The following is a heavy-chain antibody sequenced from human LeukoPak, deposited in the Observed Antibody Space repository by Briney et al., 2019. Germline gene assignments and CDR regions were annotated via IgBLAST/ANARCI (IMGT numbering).Heavy chain of an antibody. J-gene: IGHJ4*02. CDR2: IYTSGST. V-gene: IGHV4-4*08. CDR3: ARDRADYVWGSYRYRVFDY. CDR1: GGSISSYY. Sequence: SETLSLTCTVSGGSISSYYWSWIRRPPGKGLEWIGYIYTSGSTNYNPSLKSRVTMSVDTSKSQFSLKLSSVTAADTAVYYCARDRADYVWGSYRYRVFDYWGQGTLVTVSS. D-gene: IGHD3-16*02.